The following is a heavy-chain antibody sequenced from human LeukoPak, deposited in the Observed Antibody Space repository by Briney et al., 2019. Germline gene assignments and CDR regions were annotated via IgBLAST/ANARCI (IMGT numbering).Heavy chain of an antibody. Sequence: SETLSLTCTVSGGSISSYYWSWIRQPPGKGLEWIGYIYYSGRTNYNPSLKSRVTISVDKSKNQFSLKLSSVTAADTAVYYCAREGDSSGTGAFDIWGQGTMVTVSS. V-gene: IGHV4-59*12. J-gene: IGHJ3*02. D-gene: IGHD3-22*01. CDR1: GGSISSYY. CDR2: IYYSGRT. CDR3: AREGDSSGTGAFDI.